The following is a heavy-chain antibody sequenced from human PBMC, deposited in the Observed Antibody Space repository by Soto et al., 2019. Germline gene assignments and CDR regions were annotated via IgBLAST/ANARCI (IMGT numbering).Heavy chain of an antibody. Sequence: SETLSLTCTVSGGSINSNNYYWAWIRQPPGKGLAWIASIYYDGSTYYNPSLKSRVSISVNTSKNHFSLKLSSATAADTAVYYCAKVVVAATRHTDFDSWGQGTLVTVSS. V-gene: IGHV4-39*02. CDR1: GGSINSNNYY. J-gene: IGHJ4*02. CDR2: IYYDGST. CDR3: AKVVVAATRHTDFDS. D-gene: IGHD2-15*01.